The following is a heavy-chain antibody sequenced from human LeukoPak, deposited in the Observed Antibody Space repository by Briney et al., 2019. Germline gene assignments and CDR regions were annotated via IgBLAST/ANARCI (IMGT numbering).Heavy chain of an antibody. CDR2: IYFSGST. Sequence: SETLSLTCTVSGGSISSSSYYWGWIRQPPGKGLEWIGSIYFSGSTYYNPSLKSRVTISVDTSKNQFSLKLSSVTAADTAVYYCAREGGPYRPLDYSGQGTLVTVSS. V-gene: IGHV4-39*07. J-gene: IGHJ4*02. CDR3: AREGGPYRPLDY. CDR1: GGSISSSSYY.